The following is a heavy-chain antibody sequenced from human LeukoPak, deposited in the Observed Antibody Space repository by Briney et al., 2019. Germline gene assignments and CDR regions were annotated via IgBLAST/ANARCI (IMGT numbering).Heavy chain of an antibody. D-gene: IGHD5-12*01. V-gene: IGHV6-1*01. Sequence: SQTLSLTCAISGDSVSSNSAAWDWIRQSPSRGLEWLGRTYYRSKWYNDYAVSVKSRITINPDTSKNQFSLQLNSVTPEDTAVYYCARGIVATIWNWFDPWGQGTLVTVSS. CDR1: GDSVSSNSAA. J-gene: IGHJ5*02. CDR2: TYYRSKWYN. CDR3: ARGIVATIWNWFDP.